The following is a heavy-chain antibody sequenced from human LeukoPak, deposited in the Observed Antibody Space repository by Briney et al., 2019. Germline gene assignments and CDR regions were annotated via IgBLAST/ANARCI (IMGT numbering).Heavy chain of an antibody. Sequence: GGSLRLSCAASGFTFSSYAMHWVRQAPGKGLEYVSAISGSGGNTYYADSVKGRFTISRDNSKSTLYLQMNSLRAEDTAVYYCAKLNLRPGDYWGQGTLVTVSS. V-gene: IGHV3-23*01. J-gene: IGHJ4*02. D-gene: IGHD5/OR15-5a*01. CDR2: ISGSGGNT. CDR1: GFTFSSYA. CDR3: AKLNLRPGDY.